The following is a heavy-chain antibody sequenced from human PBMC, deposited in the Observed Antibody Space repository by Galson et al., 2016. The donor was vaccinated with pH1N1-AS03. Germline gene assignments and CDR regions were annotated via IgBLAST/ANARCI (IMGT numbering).Heavy chain of an antibody. V-gene: IGHV1-2*06. J-gene: IGHJ6*02. Sequence: SVKVSCKATGYSFTGYYIHWVRQAPGQGLEWLGRISPNSGGTKYAQKFQGRVTITADESTSTAYMEVNSLRSEDTAVYYCARDLVLRFLERSHYDYNAMDVWGQGTTVTVSS. CDR2: ISPNSGGT. D-gene: IGHD3-3*01. CDR3: ARDLVLRFLERSHYDYNAMDV. CDR1: GYSFTGYY.